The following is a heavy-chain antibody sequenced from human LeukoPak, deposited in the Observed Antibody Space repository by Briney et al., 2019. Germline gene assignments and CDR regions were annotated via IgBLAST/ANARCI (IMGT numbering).Heavy chain of an antibody. CDR3: ARGRKY. CDR1: GGSISSSSHY. Sequence: PSETLSLTCTVSGGSISSSSHYWGWIRQPPGRGLEWIGSTYYRGSTYHNPSLKSRVTISVDTSKNQFSLKLSSVTAADTAVYYCARGRKYLGQGTPVHGSS. V-gene: IGHV4-39*07. CDR2: TYYRGST. J-gene: IGHJ4*01.